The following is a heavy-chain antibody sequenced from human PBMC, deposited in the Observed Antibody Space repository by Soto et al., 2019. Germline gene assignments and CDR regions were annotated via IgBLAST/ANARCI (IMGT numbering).Heavy chain of an antibody. Sequence: SETLSLTCTVSGGSISSYYWSWIRQPPGKGLEWIGYIYNSGSTNYNPSLKSRVTISVDTSKNQFSLKLSSVTAADTAVYYCARDRLWGIPSAVHYGMDVWGQGTTVTVSS. D-gene: IGHD6-13*01. CDR1: GGSISSYY. CDR3: ARDRLWGIPSAVHYGMDV. CDR2: IYNSGST. J-gene: IGHJ6*02. V-gene: IGHV4-59*01.